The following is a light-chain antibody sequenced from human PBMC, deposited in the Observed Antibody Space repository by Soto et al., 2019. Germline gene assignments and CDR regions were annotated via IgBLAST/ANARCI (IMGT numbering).Light chain of an antibody. CDR2: EAS. CDR1: QSIKSW. J-gene: IGKJ2*03. CDR3: QQYNTYSMYS. Sequence: DIQMTQSPSTLSASVGDRVTITCRASQSIKSWLAWYQQKPGKVPKLLIYEASNLEGGVPSMFNGSQSGTEFTLTINSLQPDDFATYYCQQYNTYSMYSFGQGTKLEIK. V-gene: IGKV1-5*03.